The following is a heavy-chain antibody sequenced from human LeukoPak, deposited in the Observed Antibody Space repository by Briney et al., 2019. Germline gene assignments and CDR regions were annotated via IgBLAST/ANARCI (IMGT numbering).Heavy chain of an antibody. D-gene: IGHD3-10*01. Sequence: PSETLSLTCTVSGGSISSYYWSWIRQPPRKGLEWIGYVFYSGSINYNPSLKSRVTISIDASKNQFSLKLSSVTAADTAVYYCARLTSGTHPNFDYWGQGTLVTVSS. CDR3: ARLTSGTHPNFDY. J-gene: IGHJ4*02. CDR1: GGSISSYY. V-gene: IGHV4-59*08. CDR2: VFYSGSI.